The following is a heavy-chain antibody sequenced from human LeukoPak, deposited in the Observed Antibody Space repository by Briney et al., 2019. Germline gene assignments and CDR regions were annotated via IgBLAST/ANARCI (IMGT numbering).Heavy chain of an antibody. V-gene: IGHV1-46*01. D-gene: IGHD3-9*01. Sequence: ASVKVSCKASGYTFTSYYMHWVRQAPGQGLEWMGIINPSGGSTSYAQKFQGRVTMTRDMSTSTVYMELSSLRSEDTAVYYCARDKTDYDILTGFVPKNWFDPWGQGTLVTVSS. CDR3: ARDKTDYDILTGFVPKNWFDP. CDR1: GYTFTSYY. CDR2: INPSGGST. J-gene: IGHJ5*02.